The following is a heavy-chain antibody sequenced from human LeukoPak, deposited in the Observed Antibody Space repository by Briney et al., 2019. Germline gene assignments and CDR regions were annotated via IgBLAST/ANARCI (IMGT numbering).Heavy chain of an antibody. D-gene: IGHD2-15*01. CDR1: EFTFSGYW. Sequence: GGSLRLSCAASEFTFSGYWMNWVRQAPGKGPEWVANKNQDGSEKHYVDSVKGRFTISRDNAKNSLFLQKNGLRVEDTAVFYCARDDFVGAADYWGQGTLVTVSS. J-gene: IGHJ4*02. CDR3: ARDDFVGAADY. CDR2: KNQDGSEK. V-gene: IGHV3-7*01.